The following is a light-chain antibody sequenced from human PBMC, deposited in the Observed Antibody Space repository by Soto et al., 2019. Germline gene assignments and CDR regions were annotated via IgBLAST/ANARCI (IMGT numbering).Light chain of an antibody. CDR1: SSDIGSYNY. V-gene: IGLV2-14*01. CDR2: EVS. J-gene: IGLJ1*01. CDR3: SSHTTYSTRI. Sequence: QSALTQPASVSGSPGQSIAISCTGTSSDIGSYNYVSWYQQHPGKAPKLIIHEVSNRPSGISDHSSGSKSGNTASLTISGLQADDEADYYCSSHTTYSTRIFGTGTKITVL.